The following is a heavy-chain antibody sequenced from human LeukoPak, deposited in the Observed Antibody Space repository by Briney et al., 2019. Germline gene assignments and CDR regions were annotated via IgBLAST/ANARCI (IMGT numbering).Heavy chain of an antibody. CDR3: ARDKGRAYSYGYVDY. CDR2: ISPYNGNT. CDR1: GYTFTTFG. Sequence: ASVKVSCKTSGYTFTTFGINWVRQAPGQGLEWMGWISPYNGNTNYAQKLQGRVTMTTDTSTNTAYMELGSLRSDDTAVYYCARDKGRAYSYGYVDYWGQGTLVTVS. V-gene: IGHV1-18*01. J-gene: IGHJ4*02. D-gene: IGHD5-18*01.